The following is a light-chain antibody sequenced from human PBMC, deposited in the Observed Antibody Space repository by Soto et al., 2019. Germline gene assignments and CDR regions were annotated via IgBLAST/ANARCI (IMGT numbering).Light chain of an antibody. CDR1: SSDIGGYTY. CDR2: DVS. Sequence: QSVLTQPPSASGTAGQVVTISCSGTSSDIGGYTYVSWYQQHPGKAPKVIIYDVSERPSGVPDRFSGSKSGNTASLTIAGLQPEDEADYYCCSFAGPQSFEVFGEGTKVTVL. V-gene: IGLV2-11*01. J-gene: IGLJ1*01. CDR3: CSFAGPQSFEV.